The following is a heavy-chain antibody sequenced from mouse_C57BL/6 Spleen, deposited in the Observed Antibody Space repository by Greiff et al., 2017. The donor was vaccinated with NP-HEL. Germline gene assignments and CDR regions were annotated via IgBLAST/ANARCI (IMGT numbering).Heavy chain of an antibody. V-gene: IGHV1-82*01. CDR1: GYAFSSSW. CDR3: ARSRGPYGNPHYYAMDY. Sequence: VKLQQSGPELVKPGASVKISCKASGYAFSSSWMNWVKQRPGKGLEWIGRIYPGDGDTNYNGKFKGKATLTADKSSSTAYMQLSSLTSEDSAVYYCARSRGPYGNPHYYAMDYWGQGTSVTVSS. CDR2: IYPGDGDT. J-gene: IGHJ4*01. D-gene: IGHD2-1*01.